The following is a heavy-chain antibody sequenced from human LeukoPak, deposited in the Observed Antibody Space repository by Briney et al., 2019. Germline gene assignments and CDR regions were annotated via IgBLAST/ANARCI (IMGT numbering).Heavy chain of an antibody. CDR3: AESTGY. CDR2: FLPILRIA. J-gene: IGHJ4*02. CDR1: GGTFISYT. Sequence: AVKVSCRGSGGTFISYTISWVRQAPGHRLVWIVMFLPILRIANYAHTFHPRVTLTADKSTSSTYIELSSLRSVVTALYYCAESTGYLGQGTLVTVSS. V-gene: IGHV1-69*02. D-gene: IGHD1-1*01.